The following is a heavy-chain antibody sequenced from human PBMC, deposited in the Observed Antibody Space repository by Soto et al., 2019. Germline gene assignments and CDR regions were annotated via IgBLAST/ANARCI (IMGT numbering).Heavy chain of an antibody. V-gene: IGHV3-21*01. CDR3: ARVVWSTYYGMDV. J-gene: IGHJ6*02. Sequence: KTGGSLRLSCAASGFTFSSYSMNWVRQAPGKGLEWVSSISSSSSYIYYADSVKGRFTISRDNAKNSLYLQMNSLRAEDTAVYYCARVVWSTYYGMDVWGQGTTVTVSS. D-gene: IGHD3-3*01. CDR1: GFTFSSYS. CDR2: ISSSSSYI.